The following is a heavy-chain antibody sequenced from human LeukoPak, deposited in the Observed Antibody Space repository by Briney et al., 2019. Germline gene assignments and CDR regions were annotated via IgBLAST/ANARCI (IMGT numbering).Heavy chain of an antibody. J-gene: IGHJ4*02. Sequence: PGGSLRLSCAASGFTFSSYGMSWVRQAPGKGLEWVSAISGSGGSTYYADSVKGRFTISRDNSKNTLYLQMNSLRAEDTAVYYCAKSQSYYDILTGYYGLNPTPYYFDYWGQGTLVTVSS. CDR1: GFTFSSYG. CDR3: AKSQSYYDILTGYYGLNPTPYYFDY. CDR2: ISGSGGST. D-gene: IGHD3-9*01. V-gene: IGHV3-23*01.